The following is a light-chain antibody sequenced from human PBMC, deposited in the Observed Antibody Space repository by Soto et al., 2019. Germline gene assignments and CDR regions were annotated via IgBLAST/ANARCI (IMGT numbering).Light chain of an antibody. CDR3: QQNYSTPGT. Sequence: DIQMTQSPSSLSASVGDRVTITCRASQSISSYLDWYQQKPGKAPKLLIYAASSLQSGVPSRFSGSGSGTDFTLNISSLQPEDFATYYCQQNYSTPGTFGQGTKVEIK. J-gene: IGKJ1*01. CDR2: AAS. CDR1: QSISSY. V-gene: IGKV1-39*01.